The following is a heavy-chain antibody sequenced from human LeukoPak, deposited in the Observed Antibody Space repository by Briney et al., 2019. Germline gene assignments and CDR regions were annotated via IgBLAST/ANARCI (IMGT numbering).Heavy chain of an antibody. D-gene: IGHD2-21*01. CDR3: ARDGAYCGGDCYPGFDP. J-gene: IGHJ5*02. V-gene: IGHV4-30-4*08. CDR1: GGSISSGDYY. Sequence: SETLSLTCTVSGGSISSGDYYWSWIRQPPGKGLEWIGYIYYSGSTYYNPSLKSRVTISVDTSKNQFSLKLSSVTAADTAVYYCARDGAYCGGDCYPGFDPWGQGTLVTVSS. CDR2: IYYSGST.